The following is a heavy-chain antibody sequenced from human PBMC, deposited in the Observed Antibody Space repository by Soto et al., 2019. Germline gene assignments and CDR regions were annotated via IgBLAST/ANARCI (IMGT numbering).Heavy chain of an antibody. J-gene: IGHJ4*02. CDR2: INPSGIST. CDR1: GYSLTNYC. CDR3: NWSVKDVVTASGPVNFHY. D-gene: IGHD2-21*02. Sequence: QVQLLQSGAEVKNPGSSVKVSCKTAGYSLTNYCWHWVRQAPGQGLEWMGLINPSGISTSYARKFEGRVILTTDTSTSTIYTDLINLSSEEADVNDCNWSVKDVVTASGPVNFHYWGQGTLVTVSS. V-gene: IGHV1-46*01.